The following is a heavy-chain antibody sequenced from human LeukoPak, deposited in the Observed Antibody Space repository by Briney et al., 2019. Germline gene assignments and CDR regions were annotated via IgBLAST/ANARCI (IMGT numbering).Heavy chain of an antibody. J-gene: IGHJ6*04. CDR2: INHSGST. Sequence: SETLSLTCAVYGGSFSGYYWSWIRQPPGKGLEWIGEINHSGSTNYNPSLKSRVTISVDTSKNQFSLKLSSVTAADTAVYYCARRGLRPYYYYGRDVGGKGTTVTVSS. CDR1: GGSFSGYY. V-gene: IGHV4-34*01. D-gene: IGHD4-17*01. CDR3: ARRGLRPYYYYGRDV.